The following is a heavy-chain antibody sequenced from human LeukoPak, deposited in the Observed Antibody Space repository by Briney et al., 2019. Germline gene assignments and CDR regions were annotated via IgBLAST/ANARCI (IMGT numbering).Heavy chain of an antibody. CDR3: ARDPDSDNAWGWFDS. CDR1: GFTFSSYA. CDR2: ISYDGSNK. V-gene: IGHV3-30-3*01. J-gene: IGHJ5*01. D-gene: IGHD3-16*01. Sequence: GGSLRLSCAASGFTFSSYAMHWVRQALGKGLEWVAVISYDGSNKYYADSVKGRFTISRDNSKNTLYLQMNSLRAEDTAVYYCARDPDSDNAWGWFDSWGQGTVVTVSS.